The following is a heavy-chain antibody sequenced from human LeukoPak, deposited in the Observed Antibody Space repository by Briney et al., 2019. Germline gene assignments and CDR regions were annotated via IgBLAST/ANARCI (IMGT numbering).Heavy chain of an antibody. D-gene: IGHD6-13*01. Sequence: SGGSLRLSCAASGFTVSSNYMSWVRQAPGKGLEWVSVIYSGGSTYYADSVKGRFTISRDNSKNTLYLQMNSLRAEDTAVYYCAKDFEIAAAGFFDYWGQGTLVTVSS. V-gene: IGHV3-53*01. CDR3: AKDFEIAAAGFFDY. CDR1: GFTVSSNY. J-gene: IGHJ4*02. CDR2: IYSGGST.